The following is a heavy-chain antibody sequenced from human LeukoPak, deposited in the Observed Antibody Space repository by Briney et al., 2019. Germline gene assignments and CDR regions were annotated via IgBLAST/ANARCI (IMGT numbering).Heavy chain of an antibody. CDR2: ISAYNGNT. CDR3: ARVQVRGAPFEYFQH. J-gene: IGHJ1*01. Sequence: EASVKVSCRASGYTFTSYGISWVRQAPGQGLEWMGWISAYNGNTNYAQKLQGRVTMTTDTSTSTAYMELRSLRSDDTAVYYCARVQVRGAPFEYFQHWGQGTLVTVSS. D-gene: IGHD3-10*01. V-gene: IGHV1-18*01. CDR1: GYTFTSYG.